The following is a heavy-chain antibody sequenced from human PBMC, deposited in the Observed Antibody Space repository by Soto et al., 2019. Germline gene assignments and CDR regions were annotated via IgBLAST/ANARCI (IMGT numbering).Heavy chain of an antibody. CDR2: SNPSGGST. J-gene: IGHJ4*02. CDR3: ARVPGRNSRDVFDH. Sequence: ASVKVSCKASGYTFSSYYIHWVRQAPGQGLEWMGISNPSGGSTSYAQKFQGRVTMTSDTSTNTVYMELSSLRSEDTAVYYCARVPGRNSRDVFDHWGQGTLVTVSS. CDR1: GYTFSSYY. D-gene: IGHD2-21*01. V-gene: IGHV1-46*01.